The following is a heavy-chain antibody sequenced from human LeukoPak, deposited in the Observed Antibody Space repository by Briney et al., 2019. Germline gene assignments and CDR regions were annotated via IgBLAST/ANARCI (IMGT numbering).Heavy chain of an antibody. D-gene: IGHD3-10*02. CDR3: APWGVPGE. J-gene: IGHJ4*02. Sequence: GGSLRLSCAASGFTFSTYWMTWVRQAPGKGLEWVANIKEDGSEKYYVDSVKGRFTISRDNAKNSLYLQMNSLRAEDTAVYYCAPWGVPGEWGPGTLVTVSS. CDR1: GFTFSTYW. CDR2: IKEDGSEK. V-gene: IGHV3-7*01.